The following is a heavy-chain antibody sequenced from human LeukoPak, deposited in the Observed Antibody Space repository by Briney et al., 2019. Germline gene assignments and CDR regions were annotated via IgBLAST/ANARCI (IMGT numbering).Heavy chain of an antibody. D-gene: IGHD4-17*01. J-gene: IGHJ4*02. CDR3: ATNDYGASDY. V-gene: IGHV3-11*04. CDR1: GFTFSDYY. Sequence: PGGSLRLSCAASGFTFSDYYMSWFRQAPGKGLEWLSYISNTGSLIYYADSVKGRFTIFRDNAKSSLYLQMNSLRAEDTAVFYCATNDYGASDYWGQGTLVTVSS. CDR2: ISNTGSLI.